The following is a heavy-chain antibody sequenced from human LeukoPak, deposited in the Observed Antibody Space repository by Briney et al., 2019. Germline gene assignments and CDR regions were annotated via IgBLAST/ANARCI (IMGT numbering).Heavy chain of an antibody. D-gene: IGHD1-7*01. J-gene: IGHJ6*03. Sequence: PSETLSLTCTVSGGSISSYDWSWIRQPPGKGLEWIGYIYPSGSTNHNPSLKSRVNISVDTSKNQFSLKLSSVTAADTAVYYCARLNWNYVIYYYYYMDVWGKGTTVTVSS. CDR2: IYPSGST. V-gene: IGHV4-4*09. CDR3: ARLNWNYVIYYYYYMDV. CDR1: GGSISSYD.